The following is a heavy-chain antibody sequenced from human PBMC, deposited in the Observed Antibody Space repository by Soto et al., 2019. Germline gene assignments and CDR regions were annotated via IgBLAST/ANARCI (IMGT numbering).Heavy chain of an antibody. CDR2: MNPNSGNT. CDR1: GYTFTSYD. J-gene: IGHJ4*02. V-gene: IGHV1-8*01. CDR3: ARSAFMITFGGVIGSFDY. D-gene: IGHD3-16*02. Sequence: GASVKVSCKASGYTFTSYDINWVRQATGQGLEWMGWMNPNSGNTGYAQKFQGRVTMTRNTSISTAYMELSGLRSEDTAVYYCARSAFMITFGGVIGSFDYWGQGTLVTVSS.